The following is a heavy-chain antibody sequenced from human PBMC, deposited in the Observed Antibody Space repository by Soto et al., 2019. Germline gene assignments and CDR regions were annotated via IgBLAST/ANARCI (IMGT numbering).Heavy chain of an antibody. V-gene: IGHV1-69*13. CDR1: GGTCSIYA. CDR3: ARSAYYDSSGYYPDFFRH. J-gene: IGHJ1*01. Sequence: SVKVSCKASGGTCSIYAISWVLQAPLQGLEWMGGIIPIFGTANYAQKFQGRVTITADESTSTAYMELSSLRSEDTAVYYCARSAYYDSSGYYPDFFRHWGQGTLVTVSS. CDR2: IIPIFGTA. D-gene: IGHD3-22*01.